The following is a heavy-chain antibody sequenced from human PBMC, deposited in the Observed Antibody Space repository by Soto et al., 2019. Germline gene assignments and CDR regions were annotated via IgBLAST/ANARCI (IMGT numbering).Heavy chain of an antibody. D-gene: IGHD3-10*01. Sequence: GASVKVSCKASGYTFTSYDINWVRQATGQGLEWMGWMNPNSGNTGYAQKFQGRVTMTRNTSISTAYMELSSLRSEDTAVYYCARAVXGSGSYYLYYYYYGMDVWGLGTTVTVSS. CDR3: ARAVXGSGSYYLYYYYYGMDV. J-gene: IGHJ6*02. CDR2: MNPNSGNT. CDR1: GYTFTSYD. V-gene: IGHV1-8*01.